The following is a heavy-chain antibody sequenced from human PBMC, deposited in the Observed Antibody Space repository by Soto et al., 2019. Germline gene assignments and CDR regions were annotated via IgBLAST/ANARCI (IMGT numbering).Heavy chain of an antibody. CDR3: AKETSMGQQLVPFDY. CDR2: ISGSGGST. D-gene: IGHD6-13*01. V-gene: IGHV3-23*01. Sequence: GGSQILSCTASGFNFRSYAMSWVRQAPGKGLEWVSAISGSGGSTYYADSVKGRFTISRDNSKNTLYLQMNSLRAEDTAIYYCAKETSMGQQLVPFDYWGQGTLVTVSS. J-gene: IGHJ4*02. CDR1: GFNFRSYA.